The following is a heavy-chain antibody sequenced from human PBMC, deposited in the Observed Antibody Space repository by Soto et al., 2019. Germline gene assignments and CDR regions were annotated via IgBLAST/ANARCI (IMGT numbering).Heavy chain of an antibody. J-gene: IGHJ4*02. CDR1: GFLVRTTY. CDR3: ARGPAAAYIYGQNWGHFDS. Sequence: GGSLRLSCAASGFLVRTTYMSWVRQAPGEGLEWVSGIFNDGKTYYPDSVKGRFTISRDNLKNTLYLQMNSLRVEDTAVYSCARGPAAAYIYGQNWGHFDSWGQGTLVTVSS. CDR2: IFNDGKT. D-gene: IGHD5-18*01. V-gene: IGHV3-53*01.